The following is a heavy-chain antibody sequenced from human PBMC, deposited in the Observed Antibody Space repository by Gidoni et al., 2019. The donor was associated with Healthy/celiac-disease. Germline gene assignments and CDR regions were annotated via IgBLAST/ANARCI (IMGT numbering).Heavy chain of an antibody. Sequence: QVQLVESGGGVVQPGRSRRLACAASGFTFSSYGMHWVRQAPGKGLEWVAVISYDGSNKYYADSVKGRFTISRDNSKNTLYLQMNSLRAEDTAVYYCAKVFKADGYTFDFDYWGQGTLVTVSS. V-gene: IGHV3-30*18. J-gene: IGHJ4*02. D-gene: IGHD5-12*01. CDR1: GFTFSSYG. CDR3: AKVFKADGYTFDFDY. CDR2: ISYDGSNK.